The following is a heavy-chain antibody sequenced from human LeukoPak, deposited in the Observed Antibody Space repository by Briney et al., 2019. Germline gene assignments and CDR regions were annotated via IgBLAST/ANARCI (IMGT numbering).Heavy chain of an antibody. Sequence: PSETLSPTCTVSGGSISSSSYYWGWIRQPPGKGLEWIGSIYYSGSTYYNPSLKSRVTISVDTSKNQFSLKLSSVTAADTAVYYCARVRDCSSSICHYYFDYWGQGTLVTVSS. J-gene: IGHJ4*02. V-gene: IGHV4-39*07. CDR1: GGSISSSSYY. CDR2: IYYSGST. D-gene: IGHD2-2*01. CDR3: ARVRDCSSSICHYYFDY.